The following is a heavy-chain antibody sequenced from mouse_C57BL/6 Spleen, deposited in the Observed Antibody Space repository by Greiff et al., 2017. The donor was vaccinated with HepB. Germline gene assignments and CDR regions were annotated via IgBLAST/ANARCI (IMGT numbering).Heavy chain of an antibody. V-gene: IGHV1-53*01. CDR3: ARYCGSSHWYFDV. Sequence: QVQLQQPGTELVKPGASVKLSCTASGYTFTGYWMNWVKQRPGQGLEWIGNINPGNGGTNYNEKLKSKATLTVDKSANPAYMQLSSLTSEDSAVYYVARYCGSSHWYFDVWGTGTTVTVAS. CDR2: INPGNGGT. J-gene: IGHJ1*03. CDR1: GYTFTGYW. D-gene: IGHD1-1*01.